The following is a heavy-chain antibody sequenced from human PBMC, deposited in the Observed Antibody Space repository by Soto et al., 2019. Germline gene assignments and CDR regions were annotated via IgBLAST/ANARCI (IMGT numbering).Heavy chain of an antibody. V-gene: IGHV5-51*01. D-gene: IGHD5-12*01. CDR1: GYSFTSYW. Sequence: GESLEISCKGSGYSFTSYWIGWVRQMPGKGLEWMGIIYPGDSDTRYSPSFQGQVTISADKSISTAYLQWSSLKASDTAMYYYGSASAYPGAGYFDYWGHGTLVTVSS. J-gene: IGHJ4*01. CDR2: IYPGDSDT. CDR3: GSASAYPGAGYFDY.